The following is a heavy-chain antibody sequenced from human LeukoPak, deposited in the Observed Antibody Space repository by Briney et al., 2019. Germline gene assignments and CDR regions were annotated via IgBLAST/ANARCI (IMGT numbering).Heavy chain of an antibody. Sequence: GASVKVSCKVSGYTLTELSMHWVRQAPGKGLEWMGGFDPEDGETIYAQKFQGRVTMTEDTSTDTAYMELCSLRSEDTAVYYCATDLRSEDIVVVPAAIDAFDIWGQGTMVTVSS. J-gene: IGHJ3*02. CDR3: ATDLRSEDIVVVPAAIDAFDI. CDR1: GYTLTELS. D-gene: IGHD2-2*02. CDR2: FDPEDGET. V-gene: IGHV1-24*01.